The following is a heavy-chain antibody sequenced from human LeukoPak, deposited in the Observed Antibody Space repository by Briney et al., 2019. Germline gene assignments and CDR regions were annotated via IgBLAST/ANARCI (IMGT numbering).Heavy chain of an antibody. CDR3: ARRYSNGWYFDY. Sequence: SETLSLTCSVSGGSISNNYWSWIRQPPGKGLEWMGYIFYSGSSDSNPSLKGRVTISVDTSKNQFSLKLTSVTAADTSVYYCARRYSNGWYFDYWGQGTLVTVSS. D-gene: IGHD6-19*01. V-gene: IGHV4-59*08. CDR2: IFYSGSS. J-gene: IGHJ4*02. CDR1: GGSISNNY.